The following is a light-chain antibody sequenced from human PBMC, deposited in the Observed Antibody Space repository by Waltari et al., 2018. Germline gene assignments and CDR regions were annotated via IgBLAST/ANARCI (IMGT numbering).Light chain of an antibody. CDR3: FSYADGRSLV. CDR1: STDLGSSTL. Sequence: QSALTQPASVSGSPGQSISISCTGSSTDLGSSTLVSWYQHHPDKAPKLLSSEGTGRPSGISHRFSGSKSGTTPPLTISTLQAEDEADYYCFSYADGRSLVFGGGTKVTVL. V-gene: IGLV2-23*01. J-gene: IGLJ2*01. CDR2: EGT.